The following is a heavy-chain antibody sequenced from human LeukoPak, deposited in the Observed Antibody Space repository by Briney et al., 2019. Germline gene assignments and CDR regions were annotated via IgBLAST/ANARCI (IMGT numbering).Heavy chain of an antibody. Sequence: ASVKVSFKASGYTFTSYYMHWVRQAPGQGLEWMGIINPSGGSTSYAQKFQGRVTMTRDTSTSTVYMELSSLRSEDTAVYYCARGNSPSGTAAALCYWGQGTLVTVSS. CDR1: GYTFTSYY. D-gene: IGHD6-13*01. J-gene: IGHJ4*02. V-gene: IGHV1-46*01. CDR3: ARGNSPSGTAAALCY. CDR2: INPSGGST.